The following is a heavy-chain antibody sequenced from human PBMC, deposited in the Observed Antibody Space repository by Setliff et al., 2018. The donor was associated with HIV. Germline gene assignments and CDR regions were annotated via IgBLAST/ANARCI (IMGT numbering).Heavy chain of an antibody. J-gene: IGHJ3*02. CDR1: GYSFTSYW. CDR3: ARGATGNLEALDI. D-gene: IGHD6-13*01. V-gene: IGHV5-51*01. Sequence: GESLKISCKGSGYSFTSYWVAWVRQMPGKGLEWMGIIYPDDSDTRYSPSFQDQVTISADKSISTAYLQWSNLKASDTAMYYCARGATGNLEALDIWGQGTMVTVSS. CDR2: IYPDDSDT.